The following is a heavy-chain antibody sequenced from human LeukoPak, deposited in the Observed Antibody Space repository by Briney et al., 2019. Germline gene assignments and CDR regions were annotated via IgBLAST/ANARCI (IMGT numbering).Heavy chain of an antibody. V-gene: IGHV3-23*01. J-gene: IGHJ4*02. CDR3: AACSGGSCYQWGY. D-gene: IGHD2-15*01. CDR2: ISGSGGST. Sequence: GRSLRLSCAASGFTFSSYAMSWVRQAPGKGLEWVSAISGSGGSTYYADSVKGRFTISRDNSKNTLYLQMNSLRAEDTAVYYCAACSGGSCYQWGYWGQGTLVTVSS. CDR1: GFTFSSYA.